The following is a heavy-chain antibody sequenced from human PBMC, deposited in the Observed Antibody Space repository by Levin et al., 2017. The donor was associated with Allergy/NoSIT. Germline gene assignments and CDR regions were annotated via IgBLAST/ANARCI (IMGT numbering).Heavy chain of an antibody. J-gene: IGHJ1*01. CDR3: AKGLQQWLVHEYFQH. D-gene: IGHD6-19*01. V-gene: IGHV3-23*01. CDR2: ISGSGGST. CDR1: GFTFSSYA. Sequence: GESLKISCAASGFTFSSYAMSWVRQAPGEGLEWVSAISGSGGSTYYADSVKGRFTISRDNSKNTLYLQMNSLRAEDTAVYYCAKGLQQWLVHEYFQHWGQGTLVTVSS.